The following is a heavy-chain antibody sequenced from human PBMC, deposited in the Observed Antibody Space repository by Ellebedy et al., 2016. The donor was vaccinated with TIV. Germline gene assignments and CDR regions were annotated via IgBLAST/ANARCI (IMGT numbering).Heavy chain of an antibody. V-gene: IGHV3-30*03. J-gene: IGHJ4*02. CDR2: ISYDGCNK. CDR1: GFTFSDFG. CDR3: ARGSPLPPDY. Sequence: GESLKISCAASGFTFSDFGMHWVRQAPGKGMEWVAFISYDGCNKTSADSVKGRFTISRDNSKSTLFLQMNSLRVEDTAVYFCARGSPLPPDYWGQGTLVTVSS.